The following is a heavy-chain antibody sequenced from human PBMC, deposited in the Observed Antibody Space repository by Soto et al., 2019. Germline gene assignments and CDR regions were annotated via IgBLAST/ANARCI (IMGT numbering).Heavy chain of an antibody. CDR3: ARGRRSSGWYFVY. J-gene: IGHJ4*02. CDR2: INHSGST. CDR1: GGSFSGYY. Sequence: QVQLQQWGAGLLKPSETLSLTCAVYGGSFSGYYWSWIRQPPGKGLEWIGEINHSGSTNYNPSLKSRVTISVDTSKNQFSLKLSSVTAADTAVYYCARGRRSSGWYFVYWGQGTLVTVSS. V-gene: IGHV4-34*01. D-gene: IGHD6-19*01.